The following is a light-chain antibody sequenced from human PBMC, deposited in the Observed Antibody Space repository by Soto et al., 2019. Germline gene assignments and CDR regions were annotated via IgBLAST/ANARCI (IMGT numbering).Light chain of an antibody. J-gene: IGKJ5*01. CDR3: QQYDHLPIT. V-gene: IGKV1-33*01. CDR1: QDISNC. Sequence: DIQMTQSPSSLSASVGDRVTIACQASQDISNCLHWYQQKPGKAPKLLIYDASKLETGVPSRFSGSGSGTDFTFTISSLQPEDFATYHCQQYDHLPITFGQGTRLEIK. CDR2: DAS.